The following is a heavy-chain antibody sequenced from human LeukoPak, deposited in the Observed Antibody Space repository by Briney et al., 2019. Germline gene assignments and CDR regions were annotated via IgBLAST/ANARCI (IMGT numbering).Heavy chain of an antibody. Sequence: GGSLRLSCAASGFTFSSYEMNWVRQAPGKGLEWVSYISSSGSTIYYADSVKGRFTISRDNSKNTLYLQMNSLRAEDTAVYYCAKDNYYDSSGYYSRRGYFDYWGQGTLVTVSS. CDR2: ISSSGSTI. CDR1: GFTFSSYE. V-gene: IGHV3-48*03. J-gene: IGHJ4*02. CDR3: AKDNYYDSSGYYSRRGYFDY. D-gene: IGHD3-22*01.